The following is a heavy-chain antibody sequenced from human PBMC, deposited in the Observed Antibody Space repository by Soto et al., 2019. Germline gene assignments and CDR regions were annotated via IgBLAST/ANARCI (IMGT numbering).Heavy chain of an antibody. V-gene: IGHV1-46*01. D-gene: IGHD3-22*01. CDR3: ATSYSSVGALYYYYYGMDV. J-gene: IGHJ6*02. CDR2: INPSGGST. CDR1: GYTFTSYY. Sequence: ASVKVSCKASGYTFTSYYMHWVRQAPGQGLEWMGIINPSGGSTSYAQKFQGRVTMTRDTSTSTVYMELSSLRSEDTAVYYCATSYSSVGALYYYYYGMDVWGQGTTVTVSS.